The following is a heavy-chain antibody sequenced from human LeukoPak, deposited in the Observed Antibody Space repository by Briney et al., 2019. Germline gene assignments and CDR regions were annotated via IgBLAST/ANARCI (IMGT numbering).Heavy chain of an antibody. D-gene: IGHD2-15*01. Sequence: GESLKISCKGSGYSFTIYWIGWVRQMPGKGLEWMGIIYPGDSDTRYSPSFQGQVTISADKSISTAYLQWSSLKASDTAIYYCARQHCSGGACYSASNFDYWGQGTLVTVSS. CDR3: ARQHCSGGACYSASNFDY. J-gene: IGHJ4*02. CDR2: IYPGDSDT. V-gene: IGHV5-51*01. CDR1: GYSFTIYW.